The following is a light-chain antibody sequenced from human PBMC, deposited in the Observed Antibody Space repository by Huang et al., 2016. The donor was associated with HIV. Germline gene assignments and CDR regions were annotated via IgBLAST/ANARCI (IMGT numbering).Light chain of an antibody. Sequence: DIQMTQSPSSLSAFVGDTVPITCRASQVLGNSLAWYQQKPGRPPKLLIYVASTLQSGVPSRFSGSGSGTDFTLTISNLQTEDVATYYCQKYDSAPRTFGQGTRV. CDR1: QVLGNS. CDR2: VAS. V-gene: IGKV1-27*01. J-gene: IGKJ1*01. CDR3: QKYDSAPRT.